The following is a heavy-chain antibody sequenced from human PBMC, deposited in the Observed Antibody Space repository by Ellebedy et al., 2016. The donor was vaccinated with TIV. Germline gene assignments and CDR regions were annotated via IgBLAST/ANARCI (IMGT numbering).Heavy chain of an antibody. J-gene: IGHJ6*02. CDR2: ITGSGDVT. CDR1: GFTFSSYW. Sequence: GGSLRLXXAASGFTFSSYWMSWVRQAPGKGLEWVSSITGSGDVTYYADSVKGRFTISRDNVKNSLYLQMNNLRAEDTAIYYCTKFIHIEDHSMPVSSWYGMDVWGQGTTVTVSS. CDR3: TKFIHIEDHSMPVSSWYGMDV. D-gene: IGHD6-13*01. V-gene: IGHV3-23*01.